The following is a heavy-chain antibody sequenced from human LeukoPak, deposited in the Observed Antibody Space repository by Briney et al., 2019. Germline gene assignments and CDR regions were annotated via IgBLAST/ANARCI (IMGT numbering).Heavy chain of an antibody. J-gene: IGHJ4*02. Sequence: GESLRLSCAASGFTFSSYAMSWVRQAPGKGLEWVSVIYSGGSTYYADSVKGRFTISRDNADNSLYLQLKSLRDEDTAVYYCARAMRSGYDYWGQGTLVTVSS. V-gene: IGHV3-66*01. CDR2: IYSGGST. CDR3: ARAMRSGYDY. D-gene: IGHD5-12*01. CDR1: GFTFSSYA.